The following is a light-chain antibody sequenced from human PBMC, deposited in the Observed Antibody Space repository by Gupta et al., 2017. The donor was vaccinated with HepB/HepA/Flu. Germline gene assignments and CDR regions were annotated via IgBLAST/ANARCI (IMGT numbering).Light chain of an antibody. CDR3: QQNNSFIT. J-gene: IGKJ3*01. CDR1: QSISSW. CDR2: KAS. V-gene: IGKV1-5*03. Sequence: DIQLITSPPTLSASVGDRVTITCRASQSISSWLAWYQQKPGKAPKVLIHKASILESGVLSRFGGSGARTEFTLTISSLQPDYVATYYGQQNNSFITFGPGTKVDIK.